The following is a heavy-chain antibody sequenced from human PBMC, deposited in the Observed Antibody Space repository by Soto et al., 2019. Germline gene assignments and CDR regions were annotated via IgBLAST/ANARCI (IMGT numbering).Heavy chain of an antibody. J-gene: IGHJ6*02. CDR3: ARAAGTDYYYYGMDV. CDR1: GGSISSYY. Sequence: QVQLQESGPGLVKPSETLSLTCTVSGGSISSYYWSWIRQPPGKGLEWIGYIYYSGSTNYNPSLKSRVTIPVDTSKNQFSLKLSSVTAADTAVYYCARAAGTDYYYYGMDVWGQGTTVTVSS. V-gene: IGHV4-59*01. CDR2: IYYSGST. D-gene: IGHD6-19*01.